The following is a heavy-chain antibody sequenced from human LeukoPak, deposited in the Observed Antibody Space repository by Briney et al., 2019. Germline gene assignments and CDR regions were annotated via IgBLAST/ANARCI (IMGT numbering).Heavy chain of an antibody. V-gene: IGHV3-23*01. CDR3: AKGEATNGHYSFDS. CDR2: ISGSGGST. J-gene: IGHJ4*02. CDR1: GFAFSSYD. D-gene: IGHD1-26*01. Sequence: GGSLRLSCAASGFAFSSYDMNWVRQAPGKGLEWVSGISGSGGSTYHADSVKGLFTISRDSSKNTVYLQMNSLRDEDTAVYYCAKGEATNGHYSFDSWGQGTLVTVSS.